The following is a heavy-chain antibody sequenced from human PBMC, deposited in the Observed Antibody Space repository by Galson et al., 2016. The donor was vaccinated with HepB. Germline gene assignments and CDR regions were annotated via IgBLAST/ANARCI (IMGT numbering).Heavy chain of an antibody. J-gene: IGHJ6*02. D-gene: IGHD2-21*01. V-gene: IGHV5-51*01. CDR3: ARGGQVIRGNYNYSGMDV. CDR2: IYPRDSDT. CDR1: GYSFTNFW. Sequence: QSGAEVKKPGESLKISCKGSGYSFTNFWIGWVRQMPGKGLEWMGIIYPRDSDTRYSPSFQGHVTISADKSISTAYLQWRSLTASDTAMYYCARGGQVIRGNYNYSGMDVWGQGTTVTVSS.